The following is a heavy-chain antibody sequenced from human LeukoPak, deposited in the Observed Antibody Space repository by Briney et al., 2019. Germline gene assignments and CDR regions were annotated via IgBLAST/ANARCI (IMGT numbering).Heavy chain of an antibody. Sequence: GGSLRLSCAASGFTFSSYWMSWVRQAPGKGLEWVANIKQDGSDKYYVDSVKGRFTISRDNAKNSLYLQVNSLRAEDTALYYCARIGASLYDSSGYMMKNAFDIWGQGTMVTVSS. J-gene: IGHJ3*02. D-gene: IGHD3-22*01. V-gene: IGHV3-7*01. CDR3: ARIGASLYDSSGYMMKNAFDI. CDR1: GFTFSSYW. CDR2: IKQDGSDK.